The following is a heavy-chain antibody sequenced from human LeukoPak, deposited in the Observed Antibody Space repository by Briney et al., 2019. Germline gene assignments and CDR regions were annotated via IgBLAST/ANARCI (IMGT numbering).Heavy chain of an antibody. D-gene: IGHD3-3*01. CDR1: GFTFSNYW. CDR3: ARDQDCWSGYYPTPFDS. CDR2: IKQDGSEK. Sequence: GGSLRLSCAASGFTFSNYWMSWVRQAPGKGLEWVANIKQDGSEKFYVDSVKGRFTISRDNAKNSLYLQMNSLRVDDTSVYYCARDQDCWSGYYPTPFDSWGQGTLVTVSS. J-gene: IGHJ4*02. V-gene: IGHV3-7*01.